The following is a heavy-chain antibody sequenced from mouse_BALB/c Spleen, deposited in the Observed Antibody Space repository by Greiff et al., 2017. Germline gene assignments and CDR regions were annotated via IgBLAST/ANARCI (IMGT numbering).Heavy chain of an antibody. D-gene: IGHD1-1*01. Sequence: VQLQQSGTVLARPGASVKMSCKASGYSFTSYWMHWVKQRPGQGLEWIGAIYPGNSDTSYNQKFKGKAKLTAVTSASTAYMELSSLTNEDSAVYYCTSRGYGSSYGYWGQGTTLTVSS. J-gene: IGHJ2*01. CDR3: TSRGYGSSYGY. CDR1: GYSFTSYW. CDR2: IYPGNSDT. V-gene: IGHV1-5*01.